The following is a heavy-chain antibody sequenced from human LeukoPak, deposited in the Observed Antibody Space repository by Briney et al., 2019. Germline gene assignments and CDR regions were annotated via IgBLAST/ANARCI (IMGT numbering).Heavy chain of an antibody. CDR3: ARPRNGGWYRGAFDI. D-gene: IGHD6-19*01. Sequence: SETLSLTCAIYGGSFSGYFWSWFRQPPGKGLEWIGEINRSGSTNYNSSLSLKSRVTISVDTSKNQFSLKLSSVTAADTAVYYCARPRNGGWYRGAFDIWGQGTMVTVSS. J-gene: IGHJ3*02. CDR1: GGSFSGYF. CDR2: INRSGST. V-gene: IGHV4-34*01.